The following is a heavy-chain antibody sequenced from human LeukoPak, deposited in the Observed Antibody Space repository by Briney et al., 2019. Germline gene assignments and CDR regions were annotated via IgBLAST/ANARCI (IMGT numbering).Heavy chain of an antibody. Sequence: SETLSLTCAVYGGPFSDYFWSWIRQPPGKGLEWIGEISHSGSTTYNPSLRCRVTISGDTSKKQFSLKLSSVTAADTAVYYCVTYYYGSSAPKRNYWGQGILVTVSS. CDR2: ISHSGST. CDR1: GGPFSDYF. D-gene: IGHD3-22*01. CDR3: VTYYYGSSAPKRNY. J-gene: IGHJ4*02. V-gene: IGHV4-34*01.